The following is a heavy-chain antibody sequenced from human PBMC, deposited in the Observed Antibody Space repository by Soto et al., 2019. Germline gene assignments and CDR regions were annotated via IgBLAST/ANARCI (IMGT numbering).Heavy chain of an antibody. Sequence: QVHLEQWGAGLLKPSETLSLTCAIYNSSLGAFHWTWIRQPPGKGLEWIGELIHGGSTNYNPSLKSRVTFPPDTSKSQFSRHVMSVTDADTAVYYCARSPVSYDYVRQTWSEVGDSFDVWGRGTSVTVSS. V-gene: IGHV4-34*02. J-gene: IGHJ3*01. CDR3: ARSPVSYDYVRQTWSEVGDSFDV. CDR1: NSSLGAFH. D-gene: IGHD3-10*02. CDR2: LIHGGST.